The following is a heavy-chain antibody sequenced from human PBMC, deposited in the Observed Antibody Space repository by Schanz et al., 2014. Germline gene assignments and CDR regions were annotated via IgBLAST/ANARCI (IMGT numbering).Heavy chain of an antibody. J-gene: IGHJ6*02. CDR2: ISPNSGDT. V-gene: IGHV1-2*06. CDR1: GYTFIDYS. CDR3: ARENKDYDSILNKFFHYGLDL. D-gene: IGHD3-3*02. Sequence: QLVQSGSEFRKPGASVKVSCKASGYTFIDYSLNWVRQAPGQGLEWMGRISPNSGDTHSAQKFQGRVTMTWDRSISTANMELSRLRSDDTAVYYCARENKDYDSILNKFFHYGLDLWGQGTTVTVSS.